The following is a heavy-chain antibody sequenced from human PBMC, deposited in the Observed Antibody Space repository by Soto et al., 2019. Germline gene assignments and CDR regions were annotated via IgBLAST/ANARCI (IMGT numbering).Heavy chain of an antibody. D-gene: IGHD6-19*01. CDR2: ISSNGGST. J-gene: IGHJ6*02. CDR3: VKDSGYSSGWGRYYYGMDA. CDR1: GFTFSSYA. V-gene: IGHV3-64D*06. Sequence: GGSLRLSCSASGFTFSSYAMHWVRQAPGKGLEYVSAISSNGGSTYYADSVKGRFTISRDNSKNTLYLQMSSLRAEDTAVYYCVKDSGYSSGWGRYYYGMDAWGQGTTVTVSS.